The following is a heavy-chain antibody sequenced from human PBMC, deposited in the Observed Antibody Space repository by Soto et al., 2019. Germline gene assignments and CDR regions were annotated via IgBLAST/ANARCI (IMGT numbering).Heavy chain of an antibody. D-gene: IGHD3-3*01. CDR2: IYSCGST. V-gene: IGHV3-53*01. J-gene: IGHJ4*02. Sequence: HPGGSLRLSCAASGFTVSSNYMSWVRQAPGKGLEWVSVIYSCGSTYYADSVKGRFTISRDNSKNTLYLQMNSLRAEDTAVYYCAKGQYYDFWTGAYYFEHWGQGTLVTVSS. CDR1: GFTVSSNY. CDR3: AKGQYYDFWTGAYYFEH.